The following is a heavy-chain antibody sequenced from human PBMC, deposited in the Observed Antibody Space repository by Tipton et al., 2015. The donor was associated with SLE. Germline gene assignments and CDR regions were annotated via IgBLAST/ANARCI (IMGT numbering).Heavy chain of an antibody. J-gene: IGHJ4*02. CDR2: IYYSGST. V-gene: IGHV4-61*05. CDR3: ARGEDY. CDR1: GGSISSSSYY. Sequence: TLSLTCTVPGGSISSSSYYWSWIRQPPGKGLEWIGYIYYSGSTNYNPSLKSRVTISVDTSKNQFSLKLSSVTAADTAVYYCARGEDYWGQGTLVTVSS. D-gene: IGHD3-10*01.